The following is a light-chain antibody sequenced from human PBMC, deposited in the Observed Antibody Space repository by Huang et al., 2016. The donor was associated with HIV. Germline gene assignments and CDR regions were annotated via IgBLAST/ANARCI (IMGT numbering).Light chain of an antibody. CDR3: QQRDT. CDR1: QSFSRN. V-gene: IGKV3-11*02. Sequence: EILLTQSPATLSLSPGVRATRACRASQSFSRNLGRYQQKFGQAPRLFIYDASTRATGIPARFSGSGSGRNFTLTISSLEPEDCAVYYCQQRDTFGPGTRLEIK. J-gene: IGKJ5*01. CDR2: DAS.